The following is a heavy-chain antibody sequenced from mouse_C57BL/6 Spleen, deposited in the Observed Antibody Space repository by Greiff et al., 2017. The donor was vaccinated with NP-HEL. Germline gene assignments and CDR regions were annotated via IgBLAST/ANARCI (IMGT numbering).Heavy chain of an antibody. CDR1: GYTFTDYN. V-gene: IGHV1-22*01. CDR2: INPNNGGT. CDR3: ARGGVYYGSSPVAY. D-gene: IGHD1-1*01. Sequence: EVQLQQSGPELVKPGASVKMSCKASGYTFTDYNMHWVKQSHGKSLEWIGYINPNNGGTSYNQKFKGKATLTVNKSSSTAYMELRSLTSEDSAVYYCARGGVYYGSSPVAYWGQGTLVTVSA. J-gene: IGHJ3*01.